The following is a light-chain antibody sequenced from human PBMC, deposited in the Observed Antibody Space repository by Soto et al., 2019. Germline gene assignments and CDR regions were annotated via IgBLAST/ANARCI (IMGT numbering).Light chain of an antibody. CDR1: QSVSTN. J-gene: IGKJ1*01. V-gene: IGKV3-15*01. CDR2: GAS. Sequence: EIVMTQSPASLSVPPGDRATLSCRASQSVSTNFAWYLQKPGQAPRLLIYGASTMATAVPARFTASGSGTEFTLAISSLQSDDFGVYSCQQYDTWPRTFGQGTKVEIK. CDR3: QQYDTWPRT.